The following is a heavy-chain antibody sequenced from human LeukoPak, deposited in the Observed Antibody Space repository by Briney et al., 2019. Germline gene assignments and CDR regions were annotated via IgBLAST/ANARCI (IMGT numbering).Heavy chain of an antibody. CDR1: GFTFSSYG. V-gene: IGHV3-33*06. CDR2: IWYDGSNK. CDR3: AKGRYYDSSGYYYAPFDAFDI. Sequence: GRSLRLSXAASGFTFSSYGMHWVRQAPGKGLEWVAVIWYDGSNKYYADSVKGRFTISRDNSKNTLYLQMNSLRAEDTAVYYCAKGRYYDSSGYYYAPFDAFDIWGQGTMVTVSS. J-gene: IGHJ3*02. D-gene: IGHD3-22*01.